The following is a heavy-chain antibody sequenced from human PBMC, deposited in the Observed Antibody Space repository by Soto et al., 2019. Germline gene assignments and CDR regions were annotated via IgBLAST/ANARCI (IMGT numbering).Heavy chain of an antibody. V-gene: IGHV2-5*02. CDR3: AHSYHGSGNYYFANGRYYFDY. D-gene: IGHD3-10*01. CDR2: IFWDDDK. J-gene: IGHJ4*02. Sequence: SGPTLVNPTQTLTLTCSFSGFSLSNTGVAVGWIRQPPGKALEWLALIFWDDDKRYSPSLQSRLTIIKDTSRNQVVLTMATMDPVDTATYYCAHSYHGSGNYYFANGRYYFDYWGQGMLVTVSS. CDR1: GFSLSNTGVA.